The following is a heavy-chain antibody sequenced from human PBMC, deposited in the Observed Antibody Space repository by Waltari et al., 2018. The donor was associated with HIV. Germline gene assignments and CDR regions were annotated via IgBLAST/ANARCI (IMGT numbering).Heavy chain of an antibody. CDR1: GGSINGGGYY. V-gene: IGHV4-31*03. D-gene: IGHD2-21*02. CDR2: IYYGGST. CDR3: SAGGNSYY. Sequence: VQLQESGPGLLKPGQTLSLTCTVTGGSINGGGYYWNWIRQHPGRGLEWIGYIYYGGSTYSNPSLRSRLAMSADTSKNQFSLELDSVTAADTAVYYCSAGGNSYYCGQGKLVTVSS. J-gene: IGHJ4*02.